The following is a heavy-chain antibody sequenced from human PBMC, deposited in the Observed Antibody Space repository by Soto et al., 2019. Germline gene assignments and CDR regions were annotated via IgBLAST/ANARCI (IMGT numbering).Heavy chain of an antibody. CDR3: ARDHYYDSPNP. V-gene: IGHV3-30-3*01. J-gene: IGHJ5*02. Sequence: PGGSLRLSCAASGFTFSSYAMHWVRQAPGKGLEWVAVISYDGSNKYYADSVKGRFTISRDNSKNTLYLQMNSLRAEDTAVYYCARDHYYDSPNPWGHGTLVTVSS. D-gene: IGHD3-22*01. CDR2: ISYDGSNK. CDR1: GFTFSSYA.